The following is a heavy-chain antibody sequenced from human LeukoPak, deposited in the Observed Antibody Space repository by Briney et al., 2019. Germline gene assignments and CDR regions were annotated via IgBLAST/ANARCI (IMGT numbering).Heavy chain of an antibody. J-gene: IGHJ5*02. Sequence: GGSLRLSCAASGFTLSSYSVSWVRQAPGKGLAWVSYISSTSSTIYYADSVKGRFTISRDNAKNSLYLQMNSLRAEDTAVYYCARLYYYDSTGYYYPWGQGTQVTVSS. D-gene: IGHD3-22*01. V-gene: IGHV3-48*04. CDR1: GFTLSSYS. CDR2: ISSTSSTI. CDR3: ARLYYYDSTGYYYP.